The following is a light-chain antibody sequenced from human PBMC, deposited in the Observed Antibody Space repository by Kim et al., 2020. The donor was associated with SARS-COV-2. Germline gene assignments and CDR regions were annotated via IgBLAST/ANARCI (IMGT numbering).Light chain of an antibody. J-gene: IGLJ2*01. V-gene: IGLV3-1*01. CDR2: QDS. Sequence: SYELTQPPSVSVSPGQTASITCSGDKLGDKYACWYQQKPGQSPVLVIYQDSKRPSGIPERFSGSNSGNTATLTISGTQATDEADYYCQAWDSSTAVVFGG. CDR3: QAWDSSTAVV. CDR1: KLGDKY.